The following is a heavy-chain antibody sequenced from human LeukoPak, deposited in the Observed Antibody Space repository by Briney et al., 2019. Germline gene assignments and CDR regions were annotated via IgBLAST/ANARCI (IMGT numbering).Heavy chain of an antibody. V-gene: IGHV4-30-4*01. J-gene: IGHJ5*02. CDR3: ARDGSVTTNWFDP. D-gene: IGHD4-17*01. CDR2: IYYSGST. CDR1: GGSISSGGYY. Sequence: SETLSLTCTVSGGSISSGGYYWSWIRQPPGKGLEWIGYIYYSGSTYYNPSLKSRVTISVDTSKNQFSLKLTSVTAADTAVYYCARDGSVTTNWFDPWGQGTLVTISS.